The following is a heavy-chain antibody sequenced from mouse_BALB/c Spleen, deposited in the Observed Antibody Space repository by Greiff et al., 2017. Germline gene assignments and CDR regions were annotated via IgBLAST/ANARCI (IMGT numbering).Heavy chain of an antibody. D-gene: IGHD1-1*01. J-gene: IGHJ2*01. CDR2: ISCYNGAT. V-gene: IGHV1S34*01. CDR3: ARGRTTVVAPFDY. Sequence: LVKTGASVKISCKASGYSFTGYYMHWVKQSHGKSLEWIGYISCYNGATSYNQKFKGKATFTVDTSSSTAYMQFNSLTSEDSAVYDCARGRTTVVAPFDYWGQGTTLTVSS. CDR1: GYSFTGYY.